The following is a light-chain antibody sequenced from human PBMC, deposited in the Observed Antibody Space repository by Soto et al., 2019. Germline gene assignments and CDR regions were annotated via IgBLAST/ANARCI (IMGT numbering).Light chain of an antibody. CDR2: GAS. V-gene: IGKV3-15*01. CDR1: QSVSSN. Sequence: EIVMTQSPATLSVSPGERATLSCRASQSVSSNLAWYQQKPGQAPRLLIYGASTRATGIPARFSGSGSGTEFTLTISSLQSEDFAVSYCRQYNNGPQLTCGQGTRLEIK. CDR3: RQYNNGPQLT. J-gene: IGKJ5*01.